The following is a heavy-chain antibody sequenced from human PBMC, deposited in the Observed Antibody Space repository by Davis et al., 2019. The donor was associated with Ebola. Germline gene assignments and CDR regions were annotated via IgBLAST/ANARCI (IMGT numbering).Heavy chain of an antibody. Sequence: PGGSLRLSCAASGFTFSDYYMSWIRQAPGKGLEWVSYISSSGSTIYYADSVKGRFTISRDNAKNSLYLQMNSLRAEDTAVYFCARDRGDSSGYYYFDYWGQGTLVTVSS. CDR1: GFTFSDYY. CDR2: ISSSGSTI. J-gene: IGHJ4*02. V-gene: IGHV3-11*04. CDR3: ARDRGDSSGYYYFDY. D-gene: IGHD3-22*01.